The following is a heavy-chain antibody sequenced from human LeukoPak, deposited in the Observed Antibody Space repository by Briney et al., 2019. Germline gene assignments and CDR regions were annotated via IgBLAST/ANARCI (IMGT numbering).Heavy chain of an antibody. CDR1: GFTFDDYA. Sequence: GGSLRLSCAASGFTFDDYAMHWVRQAPGKGLEWVSGISRNSGSIGYADSVKGRFTISRDNAKNSLYLQMNSLRAEDTAVYYCARFFVKFDYWGQGTLVTVSS. V-gene: IGHV3-9*01. CDR3: ARFFVKFDY. D-gene: IGHD5-24*01. J-gene: IGHJ4*02. CDR2: ISRNSGSI.